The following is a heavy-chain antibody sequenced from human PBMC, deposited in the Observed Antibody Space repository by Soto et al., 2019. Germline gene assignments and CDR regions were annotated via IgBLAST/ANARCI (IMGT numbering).Heavy chain of an antibody. D-gene: IGHD6-6*01. J-gene: IGHJ4*02. CDR2: NSAYNGNT. CDR3: ASGRIASHSSFEY. V-gene: IGHV1-18*01. Sequence: QVQLVQSGAEVKKPGASVKFSCKASVYTFTSSGISWVRRAPGQGLEWMGWNSAYNGNTNYAQRPLGRVTMTTDTSTGTAYMELRSLRSDDTAVYYCASGRIASHSSFEYWGQGTLVTVSS. CDR1: VYTFTSSG.